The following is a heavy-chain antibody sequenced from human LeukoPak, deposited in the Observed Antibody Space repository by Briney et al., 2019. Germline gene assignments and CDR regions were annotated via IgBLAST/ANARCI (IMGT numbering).Heavy chain of an antibody. CDR1: GFTFSSYA. J-gene: IGHJ6*03. CDR2: ISGSGGST. CDR3: AKGPGLNYYYYMDV. D-gene: IGHD3/OR15-3a*01. Sequence: GGSLRLSCAASGFTFSSYAMSWARQAPGKGPEWVSAISGSGGSTYYADSVKGRVTISRDNSKNTLYLQMNSLRAEDTAVYYCAKGPGLNYYYYMDVWGKGTTVTVSS. V-gene: IGHV3-23*01.